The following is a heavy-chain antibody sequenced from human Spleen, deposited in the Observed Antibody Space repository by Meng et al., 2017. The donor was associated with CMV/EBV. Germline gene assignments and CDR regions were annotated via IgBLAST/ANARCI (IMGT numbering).Heavy chain of an antibody. D-gene: IGHD4-11*01. CDR2: INPNSGDT. CDR3: ARALSYSNYWYFDL. Sequence: ASVKVSCKASGYTFTGYYLHWVRQAPGQGLEWMGWINPNSGDTNYAQKFQDRVTMPRDTSISTACMELSRLRSDDTAFYYCARALSYSNYWYFDLWGRGTLVTVSS. CDR1: GYTFTGYY. J-gene: IGHJ2*01. V-gene: IGHV1-2*02.